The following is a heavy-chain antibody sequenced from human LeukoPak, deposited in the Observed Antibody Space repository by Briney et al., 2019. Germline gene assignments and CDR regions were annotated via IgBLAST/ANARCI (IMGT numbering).Heavy chain of an antibody. CDR3: AKDIWYSSWFDY. Sequence: PGGSLRLSCAASGFTFSDYYMSWIRQAPGKGLEWVSYISSSGSTIYYADSVKGRFTISRDNAKNSLYLQMNSLRAEDTAVYYCAKDIWYSSWFDYWGQGTRVTVSS. V-gene: IGHV3-11*01. D-gene: IGHD6-13*01. CDR1: GFTFSDYY. CDR2: ISSSGSTI. J-gene: IGHJ4*02.